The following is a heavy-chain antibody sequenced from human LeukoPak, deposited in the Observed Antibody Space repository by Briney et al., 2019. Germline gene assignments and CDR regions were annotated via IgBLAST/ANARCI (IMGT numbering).Heavy chain of an antibody. D-gene: IGHD3-22*01. CDR1: GFTFSSYA. CDR2: ISYDGSNK. J-gene: IGHJ4*02. CDR3: ARDGDYYDSSGYLYYFGY. Sequence: GGSLRLSCAASGFTFSSYAMHWVRQAPGKGLEWVAVISYDGSNKYYADSVKGRFTISRDNSKNTLYLQMNSLRAEDTAVYYCARDGDYYDSSGYLYYFGYWGQGTLVTVS. V-gene: IGHV3-30*04.